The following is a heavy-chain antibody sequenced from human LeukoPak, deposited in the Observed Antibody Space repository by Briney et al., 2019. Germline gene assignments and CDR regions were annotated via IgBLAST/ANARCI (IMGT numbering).Heavy chain of an antibody. J-gene: IGHJ4*02. CDR3: ASASAGLIEY. CDR2: IRNKVNSYST. V-gene: IGHV3-72*01. Sequence: GGSLRLSCAASGYSFSDHFMDWVRQAPGKGLEWVGRIRNKVNSYSTDFAASVKGRFTISRDDSKNSLYLQMNSLKTGDTAMYYCASASAGLIEYWGQGTLVTVSS. CDR1: GYSFSDHF.